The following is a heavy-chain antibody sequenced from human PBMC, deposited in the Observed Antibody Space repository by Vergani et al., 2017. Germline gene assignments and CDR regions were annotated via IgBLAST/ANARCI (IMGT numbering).Heavy chain of an antibody. Sequence: QVQLVQSGAEVKKPGASVKVSCKASGYTFTGNYMHWVRQAPGQGLEWMGIINPSGGSTSYAQKFQGRVTMTRDTSTSTVYMELSSLRSEDTAVYYCVRIQMVAAESGIDYWGQGTLVTVSS. CDR3: VRIQMVAAESGIDY. CDR1: GYTFTGNY. J-gene: IGHJ4*02. D-gene: IGHD2-15*01. CDR2: INPSGGST. V-gene: IGHV1-46*01.